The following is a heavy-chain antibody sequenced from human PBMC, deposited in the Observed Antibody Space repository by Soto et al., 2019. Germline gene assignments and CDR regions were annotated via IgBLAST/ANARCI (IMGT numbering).Heavy chain of an antibody. Sequence: PSETLSLTCAVSGVSLTSGNWWTWVRQSPQRGLEYIGEIFHDGTANYYPSFERRVAMSVDTSRYQFSLKLTSVTAADTAVYFCARLVYDTRLNYMYFDFWGPGTLVT. CDR1: GVSLTSGNW. CDR2: IFHDGTA. V-gene: IGHV4-4*02. D-gene: IGHD3-10*01. J-gene: IGHJ4*02. CDR3: ARLVYDTRLNYMYFDF.